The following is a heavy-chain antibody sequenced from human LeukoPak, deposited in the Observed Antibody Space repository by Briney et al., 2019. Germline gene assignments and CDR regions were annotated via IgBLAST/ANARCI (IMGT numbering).Heavy chain of an antibody. CDR3: ARVGYCSSTSCRGIAAARGLDY. D-gene: IGHD2-2*01. CDR1: GFTFSSYS. Sequence: TGGSLRLSCAASGFTFSSYSMNWVRQAPGKGLEWVSSISSSSSYIYYADSVKGRFTISRDNAKNSLYLQMNSLRAEDTAVYYCARVGYCSSTSCRGIAAARGLDYWGQGTLVTVSS. V-gene: IGHV3-21*01. J-gene: IGHJ4*02. CDR2: ISSSSSYI.